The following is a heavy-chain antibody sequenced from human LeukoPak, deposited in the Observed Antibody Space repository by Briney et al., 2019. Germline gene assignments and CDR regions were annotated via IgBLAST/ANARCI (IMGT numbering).Heavy chain of an antibody. D-gene: IGHD6-13*01. Sequence: ASVTVSCKASGYTFTSYYMHWVRQAPGKGPEWMGIINPSGGSTNYAQKLQGRVTMTRDTSTSTVYMELSSLRSEDTAVYYCARGLSTSWQNFDYWGQGTLVTVSS. J-gene: IGHJ4*02. CDR3: ARGLSTSWQNFDY. CDR2: INPSGGST. V-gene: IGHV1-46*04. CDR1: GYTFTSYY.